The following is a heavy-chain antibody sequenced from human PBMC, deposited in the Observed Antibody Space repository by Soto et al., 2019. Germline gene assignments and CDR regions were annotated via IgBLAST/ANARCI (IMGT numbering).Heavy chain of an antibody. J-gene: IGHJ4*02. CDR1: GGSISSGGYY. D-gene: IGHD3-16*01. CDR3: ARAPSPTLITVYYVDY. Sequence: QVQLQESGPGLVKPSQTLSLTCTVSGGSISSGGYYWSWIRQLPGKGLEWIGYIYYSGSTYYNPPPKSRVTIAVDTSNNQVSLKLSSVTAADTAVYYCARAPSPTLITVYYVDYWGQGTLVTVSS. V-gene: IGHV4-31*03. CDR2: IYYSGST.